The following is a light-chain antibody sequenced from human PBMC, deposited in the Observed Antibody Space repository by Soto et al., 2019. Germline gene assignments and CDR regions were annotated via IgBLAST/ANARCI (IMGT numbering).Light chain of an antibody. V-gene: IGLV1-51*01. Sequence: QSVSTQPPSVSAAPGQRVTISCSGSNSNIGNNYVSWYQQLPGTAPKLLIYDNNKRPSGIPDRFSGSKSGTSATLDITGLQTGDEADYYCGTRDSSRIGYVFGTGTKLTVL. CDR1: NSNIGNNY. J-gene: IGLJ1*01. CDR3: GTRDSSRIGYV. CDR2: DNN.